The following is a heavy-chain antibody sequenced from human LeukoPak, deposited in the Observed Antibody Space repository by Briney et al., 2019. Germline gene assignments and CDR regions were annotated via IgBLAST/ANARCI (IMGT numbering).Heavy chain of an antibody. CDR2: INPSGGST. CDR3: ARDDSSGYHTDY. V-gene: IGHV1-46*01. D-gene: IGHD3-22*01. Sequence: ASVKVSCKASGYTFTSYYMHWVRQAPGQGPEWMGIINPSGGSTSYAQKFQGRVTMTRDTSTSTVYMELSSLRSEDTAVYYCARDDSSGYHTDYWGQGTLVTVSS. CDR1: GYTFTSYY. J-gene: IGHJ4*02.